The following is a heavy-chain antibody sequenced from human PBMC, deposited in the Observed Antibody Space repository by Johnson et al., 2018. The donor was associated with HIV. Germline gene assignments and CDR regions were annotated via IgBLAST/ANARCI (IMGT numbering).Heavy chain of an antibody. J-gene: IGHJ3*01. CDR3: SRPWGSSSSPDSFDL. CDR1: GLTFSSYA. CDR2: ISYDGSNK. Sequence: QMQLVESRGGVVQPGRSLRLSCAASGLTFSSYAMHWVRQAPGKALEWVAVISYDGSNKYYADSVKRRFTISRDNSKNTLYLQMNSLRAEDTAVYYCSRPWGSSSSPDSFDLWGQGTMVTVSS. V-gene: IGHV3-30-3*01. D-gene: IGHD6-13*01.